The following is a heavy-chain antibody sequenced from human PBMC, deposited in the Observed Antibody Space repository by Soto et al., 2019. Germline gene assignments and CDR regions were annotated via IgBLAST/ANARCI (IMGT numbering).Heavy chain of an antibody. J-gene: IGHJ5*02. CDR1: GGSFSGYY. D-gene: IGHD2-2*01. CDR2: INHSGST. CDR3: ACTMGRDWFDP. Sequence: SETLSLTCAAYGGSFSGYYWSWIRQPPGKGLEWIGEINHSGSTDYNPSLKSRVTISVDTSKNQFSLKLSSVTAADTAVYYCACTMGRDWFDPWGQGTLVTVSS. V-gene: IGHV4-34*01.